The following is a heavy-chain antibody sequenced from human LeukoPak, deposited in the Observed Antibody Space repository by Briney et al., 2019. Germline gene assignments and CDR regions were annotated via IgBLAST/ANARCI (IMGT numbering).Heavy chain of an antibody. D-gene: IGHD4-17*01. V-gene: IGHV4-59*01. Sequence: SETLSLTCTVSGGSISSYYWSWIRQPPGKGLDWIGYIYYSGSTNYNPSLKSRVTISVDTSKNQFSLKLSSVTAADTAVYYCARDRGDYLYNFDYWGQGTLVTVSS. CDR2: IYYSGST. J-gene: IGHJ4*02. CDR1: GGSISSYY. CDR3: ARDRGDYLYNFDY.